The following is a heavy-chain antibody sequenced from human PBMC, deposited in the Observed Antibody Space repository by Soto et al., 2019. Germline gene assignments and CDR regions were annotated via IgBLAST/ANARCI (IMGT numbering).Heavy chain of an antibody. CDR1: GFTVSSDY. V-gene: IGHV3-66*01. J-gene: IGHJ6*02. Sequence: EVQVVESGGGLVQPGGSLRLSCAASGFTVSSDYMNWVRQAPGKGLEWVSGVYGGGSTDYSDSVKSSFTISRDNSKNPLYHQMNSLRAEDTSVYYCASDPGDRNEMIVWGQGTTVTVSS. D-gene: IGHD1-1*01. CDR3: ASDPGDRNEMIV. CDR2: VYGGGST.